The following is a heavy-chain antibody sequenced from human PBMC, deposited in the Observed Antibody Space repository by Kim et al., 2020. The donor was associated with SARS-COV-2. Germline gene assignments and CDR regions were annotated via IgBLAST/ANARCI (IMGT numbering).Heavy chain of an antibody. V-gene: IGHV7-4-1*02. J-gene: IGHJ4*02. D-gene: IGHD6-13*01. CDR2: INTYNGNP. Sequence: ASVKVSCKASGYTFTKNGMSWVRQAPGQGLEWMGWINTYNGNPKYAQGLTGRVVFTLDTSASTAYLQITSLKPEDTAVYFCASDRRYSTSAYVDYWGQGTLVTVSS. CDR3: ASDRRYSTSAYVDY. CDR1: GYTFTKNG.